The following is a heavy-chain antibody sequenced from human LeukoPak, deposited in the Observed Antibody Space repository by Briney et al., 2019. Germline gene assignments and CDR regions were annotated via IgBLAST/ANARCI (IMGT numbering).Heavy chain of an antibody. Sequence: ASVKVSCKASGYTFTGYYMHWVRQAPGQGLEWMGWINPNSGGTNYAQKFQGWVTMTRDTSISTAYMELSRLRSDDTAVYYCARGRVLRYFDWFPPHAAFDIWGQGTMVTVSS. J-gene: IGHJ3*02. CDR1: GYTFTGYY. CDR2: INPNSGGT. CDR3: ARGRVLRYFDWFPPHAAFDI. D-gene: IGHD3-9*01. V-gene: IGHV1-2*04.